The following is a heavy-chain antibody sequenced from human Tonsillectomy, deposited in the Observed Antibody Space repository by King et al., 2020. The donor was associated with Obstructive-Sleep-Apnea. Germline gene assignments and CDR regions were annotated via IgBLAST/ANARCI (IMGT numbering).Heavy chain of an antibody. J-gene: IGHJ4*02. CDR2: IDPSDSYT. Sequence: VQLVESGAEVKKPGESLRISCKGSGYSFTSYWITWVRQMPGKGLEWMGRIDPSDSYTNYSPSFQGHVTISADKSISTAYLKWSSLKASDTAMYYCAKGEYSSFDYWGQGTLVTVSS. CDR3: AKGEYSSFDY. D-gene: IGHD5-18*01. CDR1: GYSFTSYW. V-gene: IGHV5-10-1*03.